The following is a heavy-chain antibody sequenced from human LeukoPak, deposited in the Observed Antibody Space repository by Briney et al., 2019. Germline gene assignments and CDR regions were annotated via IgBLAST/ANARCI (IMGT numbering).Heavy chain of an antibody. J-gene: IGHJ5*02. V-gene: IGHV4-4*02. CDR1: GGSVTSTNW. CDR2: VHLDGRT. CDR3: ARHAYSYTPWFAP. Sequence: SETLSLTCDVSGGSVTSTNWWTWVRQPPGKGLEWIGEVHLDGRTNYNPSLKSRVTISVDTSKNQFSLKLSSVTAADTAVYYCARHAYSYTPWFAPWGQGTLVTVSS. D-gene: IGHD5-18*01.